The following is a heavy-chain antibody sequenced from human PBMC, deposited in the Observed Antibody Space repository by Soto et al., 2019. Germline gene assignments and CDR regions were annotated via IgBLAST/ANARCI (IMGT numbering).Heavy chain of an antibody. Sequence: SETLSLTCTVSGGSISSSSYYWGWIRQPPGKGLEWIGSIYYSGSTYYNPSLKSRVTISVDTSKNQFSLKLSSVTAADTAVYYCARLARYCSSTSCYSFDYWGQGTLVTVSS. V-gene: IGHV4-39*01. CDR2: IYYSGST. CDR3: ARLARYCSSTSCYSFDY. J-gene: IGHJ4*02. D-gene: IGHD2-2*01. CDR1: GGSISSSSYY.